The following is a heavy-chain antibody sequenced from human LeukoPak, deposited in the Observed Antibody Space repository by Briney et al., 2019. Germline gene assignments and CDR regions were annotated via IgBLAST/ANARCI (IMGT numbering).Heavy chain of an antibody. CDR3: AANAVSRDGYNFDY. Sequence: SVKVSCKASGGTFSSYTISWVRQAPGQGLEWMGRIIPIPGIANYAQKLQGRVTITADKSTSTAYMELSSLRSEDTAVYYCAANAVSRDGYNFDYWGQGTLVTVSS. J-gene: IGHJ4*02. CDR1: GGTFSSYT. V-gene: IGHV1-69*02. D-gene: IGHD5-24*01. CDR2: IIPIPGIA.